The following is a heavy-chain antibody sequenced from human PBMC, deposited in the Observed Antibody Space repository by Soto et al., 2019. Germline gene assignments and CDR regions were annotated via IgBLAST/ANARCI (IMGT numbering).Heavy chain of an antibody. V-gene: IGHV3-9*01. CDR3: AKDHGYSYGYQDY. J-gene: IGHJ4*02. CDR1: GFTFDDYA. Sequence: GGSLRLSCAASGFTFDDYAMHWVRQAPGKGLEWVSGISWNSGSIAYADSVKGRFTISRDNAKSSLYLQMNSLRPEDTALYYCAKDHGYSYGYQDYWGQGTLVTVSS. CDR2: ISWNSGSI. D-gene: IGHD5-18*01.